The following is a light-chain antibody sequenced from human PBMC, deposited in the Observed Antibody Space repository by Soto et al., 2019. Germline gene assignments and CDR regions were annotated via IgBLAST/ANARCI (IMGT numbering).Light chain of an antibody. J-gene: IGKJ5*01. CDR2: AAT. CDR3: LQSHSPPLT. CDR1: QNIRNY. Sequence: DVQMTQSPSSLSASVGDRVTITCRASQNIRNYLSWYQQRPGKAPRVVIFAATLLQSGVPSTFSGSGSGTEFTLTIISLQPADFATYYCLQSHSPPLTFGQGTRL. V-gene: IGKV1-39*01.